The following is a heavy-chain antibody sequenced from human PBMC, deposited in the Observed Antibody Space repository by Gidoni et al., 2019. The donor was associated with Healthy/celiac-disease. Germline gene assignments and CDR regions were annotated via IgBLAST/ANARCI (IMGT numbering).Heavy chain of an antibody. Sequence: QVQLQESGPGLVKPSQTLSLTCTVSGGSISSGSYYWSWIRQPAGKGLEWIGRIYTSGSTNYNPSLKSRVTMSVDTSKNQFSLKLSSVTAADTAVYYCAREVYYYYGMDVWGQGTTVTVSS. CDR1: GGSISSGSYY. CDR2: IYTSGST. CDR3: AREVYYYYGMDV. J-gene: IGHJ6*02. V-gene: IGHV4-61*02.